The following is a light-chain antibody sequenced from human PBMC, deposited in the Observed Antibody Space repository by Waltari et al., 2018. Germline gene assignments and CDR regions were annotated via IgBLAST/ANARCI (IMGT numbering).Light chain of an antibody. J-gene: IGKJ1*01. V-gene: IGKV3-20*01. Sequence: EIVLTQSPGTLSLSPGERATLSCRASQSVSSSYLAWYQQKPGQAPRLLIYGASSRATGIPDRFSGSGSGTDFTLTISRLEPEDFATYYCQHYYGVSWTFGQGTTVEIK. CDR3: QHYYGVSWT. CDR2: GAS. CDR1: QSVSSSY.